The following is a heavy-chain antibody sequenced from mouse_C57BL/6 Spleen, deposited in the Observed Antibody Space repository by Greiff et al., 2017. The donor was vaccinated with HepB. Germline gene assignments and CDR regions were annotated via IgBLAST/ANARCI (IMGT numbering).Heavy chain of an antibody. J-gene: IGHJ1*03. V-gene: IGHV1-7*01. Sequence: VQLVESGAELAKPGASVKLSCKASGYTFTSYWMHWVKQRPGQGLEWIGYINPSSGYTKYNQKFKDKATLTADKSSSTAYMQLSSLTYEDSAVYYCALSNYYWYFDVWGTGTTVTVSS. CDR3: ALSNYYWYFDV. CDR1: GYTFTSYW. D-gene: IGHD2-5*01. CDR2: INPSSGYT.